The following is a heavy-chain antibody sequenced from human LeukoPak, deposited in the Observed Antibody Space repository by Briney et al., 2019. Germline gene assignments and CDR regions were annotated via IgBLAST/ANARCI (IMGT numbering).Heavy chain of an antibody. CDR3: ARDGGYYYMDV. Sequence: SETLSLTCTVSGGSISSYYWSWIWQPPGEGVEWIGYIYYSGSTNYNPSLKSRVTISVDTSKNQFSLKLRSVTAADTAVYYCARDGGYYYMDVWGKGTTVTVSS. V-gene: IGHV4-59*01. J-gene: IGHJ6*03. CDR1: GGSISSYY. CDR2: IYYSGST. D-gene: IGHD3-16*01.